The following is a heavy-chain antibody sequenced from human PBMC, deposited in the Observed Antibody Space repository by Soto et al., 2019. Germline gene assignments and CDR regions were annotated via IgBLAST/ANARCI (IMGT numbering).Heavy chain of an antibody. CDR1: GGTFSSYT. CDR3: ARELEHYEYDFDD. D-gene: IGHD1-1*01. CDR2: IIPILGIA. Sequence: SVKVSCKASGGTFSSYTISWVRQAPGQGLEWMGRIIPILGIANYAQKFQGRVTITADKSTSTAYMELSSLRSEDTAVYYCARELEHYEYDFDDWGQGTTVTVSS. V-gene: IGHV1-69*04. J-gene: IGHJ4*03.